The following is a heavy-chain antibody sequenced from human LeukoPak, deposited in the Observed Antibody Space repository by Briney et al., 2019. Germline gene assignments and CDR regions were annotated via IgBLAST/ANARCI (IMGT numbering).Heavy chain of an antibody. CDR1: GFTFSSYW. J-gene: IGHJ4*02. CDR2: INIDGSTI. V-gene: IGHV3-74*01. Sequence: GGSLRLSCVPSGFTFSSYWMHWVRQAPGKGLVRVSRINIDGSTINYADSVKGRFTISRDNAKNTLYLQMNSLRAEDTAVYYCARAGQYRFDYWGQGTLVTDSS. D-gene: IGHD2-2*01. CDR3: ARAGQYRFDY.